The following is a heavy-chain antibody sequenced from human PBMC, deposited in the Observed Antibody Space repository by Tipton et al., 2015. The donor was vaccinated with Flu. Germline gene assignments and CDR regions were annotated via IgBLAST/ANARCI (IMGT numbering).Heavy chain of an antibody. V-gene: IGHV4-59*01. CDR2: ISYSGTT. D-gene: IGHD2-2*01. CDR3: ARDIVDDLGSCTSTTCYYMDV. Sequence: TLSLTCTVSGDSMNTYYWSWIRQSPGKGLEGIGYISYSGTTYYNPSLRSRVTISVDTSKNQFSLKLSSVTAADTAVYYCARDIVDDLGSCTSTTCYYMDVWGKGSTVTVSS. CDR1: GDSMNTYY. J-gene: IGHJ6*03.